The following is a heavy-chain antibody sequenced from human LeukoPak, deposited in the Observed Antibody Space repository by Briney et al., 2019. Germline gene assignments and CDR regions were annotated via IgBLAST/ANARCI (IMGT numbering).Heavy chain of an antibody. Sequence: ASVKVSCKASGYIFTKYGMNWVRQAPGQGLEWMGWINTNTGNPTYAQGFTGRFVFSLDTSVSTAYLQISSLKAEDTAVYYCARGMTTVTTDGYYYYMDVWGKGTTVTVSS. CDR2: INTNTGNP. V-gene: IGHV7-4-1*02. CDR3: ARGMTTVTTDGYYYYMDV. D-gene: IGHD4-17*01. J-gene: IGHJ6*03. CDR1: GYIFTKYG.